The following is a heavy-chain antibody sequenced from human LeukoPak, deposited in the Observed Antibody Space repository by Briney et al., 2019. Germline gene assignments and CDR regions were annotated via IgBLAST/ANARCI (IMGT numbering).Heavy chain of an antibody. CDR3: ARGESYYDFWSGYPPGWFGP. CDR2: INHSGST. D-gene: IGHD3-3*01. V-gene: IGHV4-34*01. Sequence: SETLSLTCAVYGGSFSGYYWSWIRQPPGKGLELIGEINHSGSTNYNPSLKSRVTISVDTSKNQFSLKLSSVTAADTAVYYCARGESYYDFWSGYPPGWFGPWGQGTLVTVSS. J-gene: IGHJ5*02. CDR1: GGSFSGYY.